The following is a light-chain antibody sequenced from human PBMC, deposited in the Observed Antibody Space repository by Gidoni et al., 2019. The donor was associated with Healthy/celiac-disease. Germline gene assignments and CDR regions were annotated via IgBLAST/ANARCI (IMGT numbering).Light chain of an antibody. Sequence: QSVLTQPPSVSAAPGQKVTIPCSGSSSNIGNNYVSWYQQLPGTAPKLLSYDNNKRPSGIPDRFSGSKSGTSATLGITGLQTGDEADYYCGTWDSSLSAGLFGGGTKLTVL. V-gene: IGLV1-51*01. J-gene: IGLJ2*01. CDR2: DNN. CDR1: SSNIGNNY. CDR3: GTWDSSLSAGL.